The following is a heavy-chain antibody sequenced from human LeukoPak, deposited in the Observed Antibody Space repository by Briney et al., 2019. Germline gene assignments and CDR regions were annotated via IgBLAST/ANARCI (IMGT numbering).Heavy chain of an antibody. V-gene: IGHV3-7*01. D-gene: IGHD1-1*01. CDR2: IKQDGSEK. CDR1: GFTFSNYW. Sequence: GGSLRLSCAASGFTFSNYWMSWVRQAPGKGLEWVANIKQDGSEKYYVDSVKGRFTISRDNAKNSLYLQMNSLRAEDTAVYYCARDGREDQLRDYWGQGTLVTVSS. J-gene: IGHJ4*02. CDR3: ARDGREDQLRDY.